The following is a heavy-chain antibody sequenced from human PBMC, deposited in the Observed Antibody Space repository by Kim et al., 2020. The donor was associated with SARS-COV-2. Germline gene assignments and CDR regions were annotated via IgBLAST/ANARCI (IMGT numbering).Heavy chain of an antibody. Sequence: GGSLRLSCAASGFTFSSYGMHWVRQAPGKGLEWVAVISYDGSNKYYADSVKGRFTISRDNSKNTLYLQMNSLRAEDTAVYYCARDAYARKMTTSDYWGQGTLVTVSS. D-gene: IGHD4-17*01. CDR2: ISYDGSNK. CDR3: ARDAYARKMTTSDY. V-gene: IGHV3-33*05. J-gene: IGHJ4*02. CDR1: GFTFSSYG.